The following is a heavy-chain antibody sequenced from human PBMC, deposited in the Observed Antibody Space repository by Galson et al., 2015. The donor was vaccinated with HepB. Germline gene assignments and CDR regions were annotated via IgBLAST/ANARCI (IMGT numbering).Heavy chain of an antibody. CDR2: IWYDGSNK. J-gene: IGHJ4*02. CDR1: GFTFSSYG. CDR3: ARENYDSSGYYM. Sequence: SLRLSCAASGFTFSSYGMHWVRQAPGKGLEWVAVIWYDGSNKYYADSVKGRFTISRDNSKNTLYLQMNSLRAEDTAVYYCARENYDSSGYYMWGQGTLVTVSS. V-gene: IGHV3-33*08. D-gene: IGHD3-22*01.